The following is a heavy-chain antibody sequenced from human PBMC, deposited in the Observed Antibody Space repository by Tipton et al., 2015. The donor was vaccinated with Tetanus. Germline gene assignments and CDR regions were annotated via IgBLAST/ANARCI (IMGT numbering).Heavy chain of an antibody. V-gene: IGHV3-23*01. CDR1: GFSFSSYA. J-gene: IGHJ4*02. Sequence: GSLRLSCAASGFSFSSYAMTWVRQAPGKGLEWVSGISGDSSQIYYANSVRGRFTISRDNSKNTAYLQMDSLRVEDTALYYCRAEAGTDYWGQGTLVTASS. D-gene: IGHD6-19*01. CDR3: RAEAGTDY. CDR2: ISGDSSQI.